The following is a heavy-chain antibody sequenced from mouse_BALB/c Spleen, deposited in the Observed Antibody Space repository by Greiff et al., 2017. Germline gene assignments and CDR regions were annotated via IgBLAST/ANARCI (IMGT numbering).Heavy chain of an antibody. V-gene: IGHV5-6-5*01. J-gene: IGHJ2*01. D-gene: IGHD3-1*01. CDR2: ISSGGST. Sequence: EVQLVESGGGLVKPGGSLKLSCAASGFTFSSYAMSWVRQTPEKRLEWVASISSGGSTYYPDSVKGRFTISRDNARNILYLQMSSLRSEDTAMYYCARERGYVYFDYWGQGTTLTVSS. CDR3: ARERGYVYFDY. CDR1: GFTFSSYA.